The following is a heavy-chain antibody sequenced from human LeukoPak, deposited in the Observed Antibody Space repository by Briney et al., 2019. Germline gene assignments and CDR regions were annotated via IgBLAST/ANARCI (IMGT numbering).Heavy chain of an antibody. CDR1: GFTFSSYW. D-gene: IGHD2-21*01. J-gene: IGHJ4*02. CDR2: INSDGSST. Sequence: GGSLRLSCAASGFTFSSYWMHWVRQAPGKGLVWVSRINSDGSSTSYADSVKGRFTISRDNAKNTLYLQMNSLRAEDTAVYYCAKDKAVVINTKNDYWGQGTLVTVSS. CDR3: AKDKAVVINTKNDY. V-gene: IGHV3-74*01.